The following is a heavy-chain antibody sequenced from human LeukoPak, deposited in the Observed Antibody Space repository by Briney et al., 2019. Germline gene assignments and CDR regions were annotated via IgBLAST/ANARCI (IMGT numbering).Heavy chain of an antibody. J-gene: IGHJ4*02. Sequence: SETLSLTCTVSGGSISSGDYYWSWHRQPPGLGLEWFGYIYYSGNTYYNPSLKSRVSISVDTSKNQFSLKLNSVTAADTAVYFCASGLRGAFDYWGQGTLVPVSS. V-gene: IGHV4-30-4*08. CDR2: IYYSGNT. CDR1: GGSISSGDYY. CDR3: ASGLRGAFDY. D-gene: IGHD4-17*01.